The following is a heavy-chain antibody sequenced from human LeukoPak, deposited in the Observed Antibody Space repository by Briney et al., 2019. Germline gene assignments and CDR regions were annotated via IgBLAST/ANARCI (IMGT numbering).Heavy chain of an antibody. V-gene: IGHV1-2*02. CDR2: INPNSGGT. CDR1: GYTFTGYY. J-gene: IGHJ4*02. Sequence: ASVKVSCKASGYTFTGYYMHWVRQAPGQGLEWMGWINPNSGGTKYAQKFQGRVTMTSDTSINTVYMELSRLRSDDTAMYYCARDLSSGELSFDYWGQGALVTVSS. CDR3: ARDLSSGELSFDY. D-gene: IGHD3-16*02.